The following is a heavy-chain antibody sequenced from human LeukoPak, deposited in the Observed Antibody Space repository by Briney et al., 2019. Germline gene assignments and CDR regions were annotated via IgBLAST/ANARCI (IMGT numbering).Heavy chain of an antibody. V-gene: IGHV3-21*01. CDR1: GFTFSSYA. D-gene: IGHD3-10*01. CDR2: ITSSSSYI. CDR3: ARDRRFGELDPLYYYYGMDV. Sequence: GGSLRLSCAASGFTFSSYAMSWVRQAPGKGLEWVSSITSSSSYIYYADSVKGRFTISRDNAKNSLYLQMNSLRAEDTAVYYCARDRRFGELDPLYYYYGMDVWGQGTTVTVSS. J-gene: IGHJ6*02.